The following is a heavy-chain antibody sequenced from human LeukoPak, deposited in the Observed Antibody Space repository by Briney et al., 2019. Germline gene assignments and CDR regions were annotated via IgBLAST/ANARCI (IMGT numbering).Heavy chain of an antibody. CDR1: GGSISVGGYY. CDR3: ARSEAIYSSSVSRFDP. D-gene: IGHD6-13*01. J-gene: IGHJ5*02. Sequence: SETLSLTCTVSGGSISVGGYYWSWIRQHPGKGLEWIGNMYHGGSTYYNPSLKSRVTILLDTSKNQFSLKMSSVTAADTAVYYCARSEAIYSSSVSRFDPWGQGTLVTVSS. CDR2: MYHGGST. V-gene: IGHV4-31*03.